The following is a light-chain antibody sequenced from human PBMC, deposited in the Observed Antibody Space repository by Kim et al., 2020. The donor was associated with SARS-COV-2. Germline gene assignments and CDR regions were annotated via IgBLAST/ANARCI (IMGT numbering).Light chain of an antibody. CDR1: SSDVGDYDY. CDR2: DVT. J-gene: IGLJ1*01. CDR3: SSFTTSSNTDYV. V-gene: IGLV2-14*03. Sequence: SITSCTGTSSDVGDYDYVSWYQQHPGRAPNLLIYDVTNRPSGVSTRCSGSKTGNTAALTITGLQTEDEADYYCSSFTTSSNTDYVFGIGTKVTVL.